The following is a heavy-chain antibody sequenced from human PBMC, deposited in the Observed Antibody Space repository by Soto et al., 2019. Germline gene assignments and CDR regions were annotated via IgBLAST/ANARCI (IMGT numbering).Heavy chain of an antibody. V-gene: IGHV1-18*01. Sequence: QVQLVQSGAEVQKPGASVKVSCKTSGYTFNDFGITWVRQAPGLGLEWLGWIYSKAGTINFAPKFQGRVIMTTDTSTSTAYMELTRLTLDDSAVYFCARYIGFDIDYWGQGTLVTVS. J-gene: IGHJ4*02. CDR1: GYTFNDFG. CDR3: ARYIGFDIDY. CDR2: IYSKAGTI. D-gene: IGHD5-12*01.